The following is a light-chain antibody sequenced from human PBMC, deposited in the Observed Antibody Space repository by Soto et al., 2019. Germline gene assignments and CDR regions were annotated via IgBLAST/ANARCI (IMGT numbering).Light chain of an antibody. Sequence: QSALPQPASVSGSPGQSIAISCTGTSSDVGTYNLVSWYQQHPGKAPKLMVYEGTKRPSGVSNRFSGSKSGNTASLTISGLQAEDEADYYCCSYVGSSTYVFGTGTKVTVL. V-gene: IGLV2-23*01. CDR2: EGT. CDR1: SSDVGTYNL. J-gene: IGLJ1*01. CDR3: CSYVGSSTYV.